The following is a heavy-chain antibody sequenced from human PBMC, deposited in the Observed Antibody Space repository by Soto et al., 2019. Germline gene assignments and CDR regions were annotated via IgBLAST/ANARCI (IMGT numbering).Heavy chain of an antibody. V-gene: IGHV3-23*01. Sequence: GGSLRLSCAASGFTFSSYAMSWVRQAPGKGLEWVSAISGSGGSTYYADSVKGRFTISRDNSKNTLYLQMNSLRAEDTAVYYCAKDRYYDFWSGYYIGPYDAFDIWGQGTMVTVSS. CDR3: AKDRYYDFWSGYYIGPYDAFDI. CDR1: GFTFSSYA. D-gene: IGHD3-3*01. J-gene: IGHJ3*02. CDR2: ISGSGGST.